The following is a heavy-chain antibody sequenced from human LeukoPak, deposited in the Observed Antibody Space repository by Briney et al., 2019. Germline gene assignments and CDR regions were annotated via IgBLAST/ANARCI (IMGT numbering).Heavy chain of an antibody. CDR3: TRGVTTLPGVYMDV. D-gene: IGHD4-17*01. CDR1: GFTFSGSA. J-gene: IGHJ6*03. CDR2: IRGKANSYAT. Sequence: GGSLRLSCAASGFTFSGSAMHWVRQASGKGLEWVGRIRGKANSYATAYAASVKGRFTISRDDSKNTAYLQMNSLKTEDTAVYYCTRGVTTLPGVYMDVWGKGTTVTISS. V-gene: IGHV3-73*01.